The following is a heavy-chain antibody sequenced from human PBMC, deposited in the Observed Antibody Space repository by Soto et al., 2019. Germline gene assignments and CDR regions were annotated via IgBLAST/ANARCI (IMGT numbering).Heavy chain of an antibody. D-gene: IGHD3-10*01. CDR1: GFTVTAHY. V-gene: IGHV3-53*01. CDR2: IYSGGGK. J-gene: IGHJ6*02. CDR3: ARSDPSYAYGLNV. Sequence: EEQLVESGGGLIQPGGLLRLSCAASGFTVTAHYVAWVRQAPGRGLEWVSLIYSGGGKYYADSVKGRFTISRDTAEKTFYLQMNRLRSEDTAVYSCARSDPSYAYGLNVWGHGTTVTVSS.